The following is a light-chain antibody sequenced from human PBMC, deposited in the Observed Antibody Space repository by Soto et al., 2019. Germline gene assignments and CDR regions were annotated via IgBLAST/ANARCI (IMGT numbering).Light chain of an antibody. CDR2: DAS. CDR1: QSVSSY. J-gene: IGKJ4*02. CDR3: QQRSNWPLT. Sequence: EIVLTQSPATLSLSPGERATLSCRASQSVSSYLAWYQQKPGQAPRLLIYDASNRATGIPARFSGSGSGTDFTLTISSLEPEDWAVYYCQQRSNWPLTFGGGTKVDIK. V-gene: IGKV3-11*01.